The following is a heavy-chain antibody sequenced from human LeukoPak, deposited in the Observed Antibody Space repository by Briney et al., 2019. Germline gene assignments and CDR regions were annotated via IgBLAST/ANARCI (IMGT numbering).Heavy chain of an antibody. CDR3: ARRGGSTGWGAFDF. CDR2: IIGSGDTT. V-gene: IGHV3-23*01. J-gene: IGHJ3*01. D-gene: IGHD6-19*01. CDR1: GFTFSGYA. Sequence: GGSLRLSCAASGFTFSGYAMGWVRQAPGKGLEWVSAIIGSGDTTYYAASVKGRLTISRDNSKNTLYLQMNSLRAEDTAIYYCARRGGSTGWGAFDFWGHGTMVTVSS.